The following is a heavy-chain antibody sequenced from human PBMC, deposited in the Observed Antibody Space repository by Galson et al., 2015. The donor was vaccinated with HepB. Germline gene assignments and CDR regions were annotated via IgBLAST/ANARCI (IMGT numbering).Heavy chain of an antibody. CDR3: ARDRRNYYDSSGYYYVLDY. Sequence: SLRLSCAASGFTFSSYSMNWVRQAPGKGLEWVSSISSSSSYIYYADSVKGRFTISRDNAKNSLYLQMNSLRAEDTAVYYCARDRRNYYDSSGYYYVLDYWGQGTPVTVSS. J-gene: IGHJ4*02. V-gene: IGHV3-21*01. D-gene: IGHD3-22*01. CDR2: ISSSSSYI. CDR1: GFTFSSYS.